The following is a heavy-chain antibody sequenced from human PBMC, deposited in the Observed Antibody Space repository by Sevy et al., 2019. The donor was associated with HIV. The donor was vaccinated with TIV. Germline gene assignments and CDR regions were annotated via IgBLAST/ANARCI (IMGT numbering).Heavy chain of an antibody. D-gene: IGHD5-18*01. CDR1: GFTVSSNY. CDR3: AGGKSGYGYGLNS. Sequence: GGSLRLSCAASGFTVSSNYMTWVRQAPGKGLEGVSVIYSDGTTYHADSVKDRFTISRDNSKNTLYLQMNSLRAEDTAVYYCAGGKSGYGYGLNSWGQGTLVTVSS. V-gene: IGHV3-66*01. J-gene: IGHJ4*02. CDR2: IYSDGTT.